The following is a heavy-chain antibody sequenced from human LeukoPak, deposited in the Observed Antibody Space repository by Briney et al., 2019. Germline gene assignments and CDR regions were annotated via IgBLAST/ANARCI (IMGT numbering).Heavy chain of an antibody. J-gene: IGHJ5*02. D-gene: IGHD3-22*01. V-gene: IGHV4-39*07. CDR2: IYYSGST. CDR3: ARESGSYPWWSWFDP. CDR1: GGSISSSSYY. Sequence: PSETLSLTCTVSGGSISSSSYYWGWIRQPPGKGLEWIGSIYYSGSTYYNPSLKSRVTISVDTSKNQFSLKLSSVTAADTAVYYCARESGSYPWWSWFDPWGQGTLVTVSS.